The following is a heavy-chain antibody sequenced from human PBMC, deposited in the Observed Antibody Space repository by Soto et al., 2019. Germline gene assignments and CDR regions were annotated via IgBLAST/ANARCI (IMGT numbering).Heavy chain of an antibody. J-gene: IGHJ4*02. CDR2: IHYSGST. D-gene: IGHD1-1*01. V-gene: IGHV4-39*01. CDR1: GGSISGSSFY. CDR3: ARQSTGYIVEVDY. Sequence: SETLSVTCAVSGGSISGSSFYWGWIRQPPEKGLESIRSIHYSGSTYYNPSLKSRVTMSVDTSKNQFSLKLTAVTAADAAVYYCARQSTGYIVEVDYWGQGTLATVSS.